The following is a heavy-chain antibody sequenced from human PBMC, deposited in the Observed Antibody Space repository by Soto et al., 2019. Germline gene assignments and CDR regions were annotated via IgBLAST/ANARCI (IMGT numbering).Heavy chain of an antibody. V-gene: IGHV1-69*02. D-gene: IGHD3-10*01. CDR3: ARAPDTMVREVITPNFDC. J-gene: IGHJ4*02. CDR2: IIPILGIA. CDR1: GGTFSSYT. Sequence: SVKVSCKASGGTFSSYTISWVRQAPGQGLEWMGRIIPILGIANYAQKFQGRVTITADKSTSTAYMELSSLRSEDTAVYYCARAPDTMVREVITPNFDCWGQGTLVTVSS.